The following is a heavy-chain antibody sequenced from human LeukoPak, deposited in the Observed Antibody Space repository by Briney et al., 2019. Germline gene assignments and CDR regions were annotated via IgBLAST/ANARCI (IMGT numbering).Heavy chain of an antibody. J-gene: IGHJ4*02. Sequence: GASVKVSCKASGYTFTGYYMHWVRHAPGQGLDWMGWINPNSGGTNYAQKFQGRVTMTSDTSISTAYMELSRLRSDDTAVYYCARGSSGWSFGGYWGQGTLVTVSS. CDR1: GYTFTGYY. CDR2: INPNSGGT. D-gene: IGHD6-19*01. V-gene: IGHV1-2*02. CDR3: ARGSSGWSFGGY.